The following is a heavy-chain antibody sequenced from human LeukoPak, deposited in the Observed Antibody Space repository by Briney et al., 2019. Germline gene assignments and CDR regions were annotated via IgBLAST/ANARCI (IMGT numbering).Heavy chain of an antibody. V-gene: IGHV4-59*08. CDR2: IYYSGST. CDR3: ARRSGFGELSGWFDP. D-gene: IGHD3-10*01. CDR1: GGSISSYY. Sequence: SETLSPTCTVSGGSISSYYWRWLRQPPGKGLEWIGYIYYSGSTNYNPSLKSRVTISVDTSKNQFSLKLSSVTAADTAVYYCARRSGFGELSGWFDPWGQGTLVTVSS. J-gene: IGHJ5*02.